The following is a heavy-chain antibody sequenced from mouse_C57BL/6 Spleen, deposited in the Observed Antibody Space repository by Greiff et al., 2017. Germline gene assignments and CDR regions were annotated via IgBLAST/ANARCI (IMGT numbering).Heavy chain of an antibody. J-gene: IGHJ4*01. D-gene: IGHD2-4*01. CDR2: INPYNGGT. CDR1: GYTFTDYY. CDR3: ARSGDYDYYAMDY. Sequence: EVQLQQSGPVLVKPGASVKMSCKASGYTFTDYYMNWVKQSHGKSLEWIGVINPYNGGTSYNQKFKGKATLTVDKSSSTAYMELNSLTSEDSAVYYCARSGDYDYYAMDYWGQGTSVTVSS. V-gene: IGHV1-19*01.